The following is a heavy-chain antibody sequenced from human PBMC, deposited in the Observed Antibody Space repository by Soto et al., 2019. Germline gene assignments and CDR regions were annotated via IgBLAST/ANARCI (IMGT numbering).Heavy chain of an antibody. CDR1: GGTFSSYA. D-gene: IGHD6-6*01. J-gene: IGHJ6*02. CDR3: ARWGGDTTPSIAARDYYYGMDV. Sequence: SVKFSCKASGGTFSSYAISWVRQAPGQGLEWMGGIIPIFGTANYAQKFQGRVTITADKSTSTAYMELSSLRSEDTAVYYCARWGGDTTPSIAARDYYYGMDVWGQGTTVTVS. V-gene: IGHV1-69*06. CDR2: IIPIFGTA.